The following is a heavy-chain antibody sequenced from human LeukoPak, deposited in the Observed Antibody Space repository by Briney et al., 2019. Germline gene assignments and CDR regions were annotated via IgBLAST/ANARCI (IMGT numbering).Heavy chain of an antibody. CDR1: GFTFSTYW. V-gene: IGHV3-7*03. CDR2: IKQDGSEK. J-gene: IGHJ4*02. CDR3: ARDGDFGPDY. Sequence: GGSLRLSCAASGFTFSTYWRSWVRQAPGKGLEWVANIKQDGSEKYYVDSVKGRFTISRDNGKNSLYLQMNSLRANDTSVYYCARDGDFGPDYWGREPWSPSPQ. D-gene: IGHD3-10*01.